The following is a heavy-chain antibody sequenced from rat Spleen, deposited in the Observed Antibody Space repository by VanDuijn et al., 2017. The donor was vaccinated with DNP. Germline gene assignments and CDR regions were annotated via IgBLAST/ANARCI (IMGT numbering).Heavy chain of an antibody. CDR3: TRDDSVPYY. CDR1: GFSLTSYG. V-gene: IGHV2S12*01. J-gene: IGHJ2*01. D-gene: IGHD1-1*01. Sequence: QVQLKESGPGLVQPSQTLSLTCTVSGFSLTSYGVSWVRQPPGKGLEWIAAISSGGSTYYNSALKSRLSISRDTSKSQVFLKMNSLQTEDTAIYFCTRDDSVPYYWGQGVMVTVSS. CDR2: ISSGGST.